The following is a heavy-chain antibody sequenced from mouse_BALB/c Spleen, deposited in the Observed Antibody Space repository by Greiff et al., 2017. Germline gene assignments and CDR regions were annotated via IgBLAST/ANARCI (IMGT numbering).Heavy chain of an antibody. CDR1: GFTFSSFG. CDR3: ARSGVTVFAY. CDR2: ISSGSSTI. D-gene: IGHD2-1*01. V-gene: IGHV5-17*02. Sequence: EVMVVESGGGLVQPGGSRKLSCAASGFTFSSFGMHWVRQAPEKGLEWVAYISSGSSTIYYADTVKGRFTISRDNPKNTLFLQMTSLRSEDTAMYYCARSGVTVFAYWGQGTLVTVSA. J-gene: IGHJ3*01.